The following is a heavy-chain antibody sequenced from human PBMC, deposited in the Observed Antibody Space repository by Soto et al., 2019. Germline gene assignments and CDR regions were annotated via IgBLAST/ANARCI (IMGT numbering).Heavy chain of an antibody. CDR3: ARVTTFYDILTSSYALNYFDY. Sequence: GGSLRLSCAASGFTFSSYAMSWVRQAPGKGLEWVSAISGSAGSTYYADSVKGRFTISRDNSKNTLFLQMNNLRAEDTAVYYCARVTTFYDILTSSYALNYFDYWGQGTRVTVSS. CDR2: ISGSAGST. V-gene: IGHV3-23*01. J-gene: IGHJ4*02. D-gene: IGHD3-9*01. CDR1: GFTFSSYA.